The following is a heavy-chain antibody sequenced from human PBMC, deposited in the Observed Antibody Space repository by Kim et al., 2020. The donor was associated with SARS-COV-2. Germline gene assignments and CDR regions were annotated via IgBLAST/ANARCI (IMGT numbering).Heavy chain of an antibody. J-gene: IGHJ4*02. Sequence: GGSLRLSCAASGFTFSSYAMNWVRQAPGKGLEWVSDISGSGGSTYYADSVKGRFTISRDNSKNTLYLQMNSLRAEDTAVYYCAKGPSYYYGSGSYSDYWGQGTLVTVSS. V-gene: IGHV3-23*01. CDR2: ISGSGGST. CDR1: GFTFSSYA. D-gene: IGHD3-10*01. CDR3: AKGPSYYYGSGSYSDY.